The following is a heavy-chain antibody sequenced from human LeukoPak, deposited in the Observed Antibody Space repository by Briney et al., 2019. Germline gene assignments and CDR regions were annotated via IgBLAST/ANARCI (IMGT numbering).Heavy chain of an antibody. Sequence: PGRSLRLSCEASGFTFSSYAMHWVRQAPGKGLEWVAVISYDGSNKYYADSVKGRFTISRDNSKNTLYLQMNSLRAEDTAVYYCARLLAASRRCLPSNYWGQGTLVTVSS. J-gene: IGHJ4*02. D-gene: IGHD5-24*01. CDR2: ISYDGSNK. CDR3: ARLLAASRRCLPSNY. V-gene: IGHV3-30-3*01. CDR1: GFTFSSYA.